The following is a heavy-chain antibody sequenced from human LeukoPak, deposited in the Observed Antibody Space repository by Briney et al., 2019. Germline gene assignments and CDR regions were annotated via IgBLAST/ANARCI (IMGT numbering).Heavy chain of an antibody. D-gene: IGHD2-21*01. CDR2: IYYSGVT. CDR1: VGPISGSSYC. J-gene: IGHJ4*02. CDR3: ANIPRPRTDW. Sequence: SETLSLTCIVSVGPISGSSYCCVWIRQPPGKGLEWIGSIYYSGVTYYNPSLKSRVTVSVDTSKNHFSLKLSSVTAADTAVFYWANIPRPRTDWWSQGTLVTVSP. V-gene: IGHV4-39*02.